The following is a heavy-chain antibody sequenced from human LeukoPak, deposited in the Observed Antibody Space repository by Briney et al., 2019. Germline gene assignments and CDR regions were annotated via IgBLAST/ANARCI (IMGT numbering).Heavy chain of an antibody. V-gene: IGHV3-53*01. D-gene: IGHD5-12*01. CDR3: ARGRVATGSDY. CDR2: IYSNGNT. J-gene: IGHJ4*02. Sequence: PGGSLRLSCAASGFTVSSDDMSCVRQAPGKGLEWVSLIYSNGNTSYADSVKGRFTISRDNSKNTMYLQMNSLRAEDTAVYYCARGRVATGSDYWGQGTLVTVSS. CDR1: GFTVSSDD.